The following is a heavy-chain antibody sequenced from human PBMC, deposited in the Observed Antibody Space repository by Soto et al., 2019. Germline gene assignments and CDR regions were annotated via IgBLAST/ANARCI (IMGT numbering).Heavy chain of an antibody. CDR1: GFTFSTYV. J-gene: IGHJ4*02. CDR3: AKGAWGGRPPPSIYYFDY. D-gene: IGHD1-26*01. CDR2: ISGSGDST. V-gene: IGHV3-23*01. Sequence: EVHLLESGGGLVQPGGSLRLSCAASGFTFSTYVMSWVRQAPGKGLEWVSSISGSGDSTFYADSVKGRFTISRDNSKNTVYLQMNSLRVEDTARYHCAKGAWGGRPPPSIYYFDYWGQGALVTVSS.